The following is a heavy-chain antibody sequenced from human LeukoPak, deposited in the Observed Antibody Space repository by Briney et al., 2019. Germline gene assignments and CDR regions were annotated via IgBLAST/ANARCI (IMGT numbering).Heavy chain of an antibody. CDR2: INPNSGGT. V-gene: IGHV1-2*02. CDR1: GYTFTGYD. D-gene: IGHD5-18*01. CDR3: AREGGYSYGYGYYYYMDV. J-gene: IGHJ6*03. Sequence: GASVKVSCKASGYTFTGYDMHWVRQAPGQGLEWMGWINPNSGGTNYAQKFQGRVTMTRDTSISTAYMELSRLRSDDTAVYYCAREGGYSYGYGYYYYMDVWGKGTTVTVSS.